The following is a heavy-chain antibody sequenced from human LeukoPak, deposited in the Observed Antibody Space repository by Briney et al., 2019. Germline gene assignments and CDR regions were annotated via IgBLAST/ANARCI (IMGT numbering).Heavy chain of an antibody. Sequence: PSETLSLTCTVSGGSMSSYYWSWIRQPPGKGLEWIGYIYHSGSTYYNPSLKSRVTISVDTSKNQFSLKLSSVTTADTAVYYCARGGLNYYGSGSYRYWGQGTLVTVSS. CDR2: IYHSGST. V-gene: IGHV4-59*01. D-gene: IGHD3-10*01. CDR1: GGSMSSYY. CDR3: ARGGLNYYGSGSYRY. J-gene: IGHJ4*02.